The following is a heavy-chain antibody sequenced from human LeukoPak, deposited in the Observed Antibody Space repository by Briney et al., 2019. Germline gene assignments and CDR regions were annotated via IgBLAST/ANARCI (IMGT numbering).Heavy chain of an antibody. D-gene: IGHD5-24*01. CDR1: GYTFTSYD. J-gene: IGHJ4*02. CDR2: MNPNSGNT. V-gene: IGHV1-8*01. Sequence: ASVKVSCKASGYTFTSYDINWVRQATGQGLEWMGWMNPNSGNTGYAQKFQGRVTMTRNTSISTAYMELSSLRSEDTAVYYCARGRVHLRRDGYNAHYFDYWGQGTLVTVSS. CDR3: ARGRVHLRRDGYNAHYFDY.